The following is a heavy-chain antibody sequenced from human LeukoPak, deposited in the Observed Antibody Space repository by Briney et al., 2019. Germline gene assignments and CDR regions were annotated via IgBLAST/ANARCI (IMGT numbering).Heavy chain of an antibody. CDR2: INPNSGGT. CDR3: AREVTMPYGDYLLLD. CDR1: GCTFTGYY. V-gene: IGHV1-2*02. D-gene: IGHD4-17*01. J-gene: IGHJ4*02. Sequence: ASVKVSCKASGCTFTGYYMHWVRQAPGQGLEWMGWINPNSGGTYYAQKFQGRVTMTRDTSISTAYMELSRLRSDDTAVYYCAREVTMPYGDYLLLDWGQGTLVTVPS.